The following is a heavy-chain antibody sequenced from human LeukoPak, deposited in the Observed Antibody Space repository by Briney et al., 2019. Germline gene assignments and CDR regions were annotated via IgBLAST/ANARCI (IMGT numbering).Heavy chain of an antibody. Sequence: GGSLRLSCAASGFNASSNYMSWVRQAPGKGLEWVSYITGSISTIYYTDSVKGRFTISRDNAKNSVYLQMNSLRLEDTAVYYCARTGLGLYSFDYWGQGTLVTVSP. CDR3: ARTGLGLYSFDY. CDR2: ITGSISTI. CDR1: GFNASSNY. D-gene: IGHD3/OR15-3a*01. V-gene: IGHV3-48*01. J-gene: IGHJ4*02.